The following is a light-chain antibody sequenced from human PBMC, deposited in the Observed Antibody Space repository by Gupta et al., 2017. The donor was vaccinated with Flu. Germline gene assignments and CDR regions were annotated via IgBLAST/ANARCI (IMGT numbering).Light chain of an antibody. J-gene: IGLJ3*02. V-gene: IGLV3-10*01. CDR1: AVPNRY. Sequence: PGQTSRITCSGDAVPNRYAYWYQQKSGHAPVLFIYEVNKRPSGIPDSFSASRSGNTAALTISGAQVEDEADYYCYSKDNNSNLVFGGGTKLTVL. CDR3: YSKDNNSNLV. CDR2: EVN.